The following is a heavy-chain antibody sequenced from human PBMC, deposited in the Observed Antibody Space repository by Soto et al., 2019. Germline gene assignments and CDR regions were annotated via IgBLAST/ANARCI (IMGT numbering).Heavy chain of an antibody. D-gene: IGHD4-17*01. CDR1: GGTFSSYT. J-gene: IGHJ3*02. Sequence: QVQLVQSGAEVKKPGSSVKVSCKASGGTFSSYTISWVRQAPGQGLEWMGMIIPILGIANYAQKFQGRVTITADKSTSTAYMELSSLRSEDTAVYYCAREYGDYVGAFDIWGQGTMVTVSS. V-gene: IGHV1-69*08. CDR2: IIPILGIA. CDR3: AREYGDYVGAFDI.